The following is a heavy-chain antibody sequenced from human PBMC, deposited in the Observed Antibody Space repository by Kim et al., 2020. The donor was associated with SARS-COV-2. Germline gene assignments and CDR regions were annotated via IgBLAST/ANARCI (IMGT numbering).Heavy chain of an antibody. J-gene: IGHJ4*02. V-gene: IGHV1-3*01. CDR2: INAGNGNT. CDR3: ARDTERNYYYDSSGLTYYFDY. CDR1: GYTFTSYA. Sequence: ASVKVSCKASGYTFTSYAMHWVRQAPGQRLEWMGWINAGNGNTKYSQKFQGRVTITRDTSASTAYMELSSLRSEDTAVYYCARDTERNYYYDSSGLTYYFDYWGQGTLVTVSS. D-gene: IGHD3-22*01.